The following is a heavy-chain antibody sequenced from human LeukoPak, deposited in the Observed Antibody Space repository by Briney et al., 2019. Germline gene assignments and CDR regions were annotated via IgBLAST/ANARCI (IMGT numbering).Heavy chain of an antibody. D-gene: IGHD1-26*01. CDR3: ARPISSGSYSFDLGY. V-gene: IGHV4-39*01. Sequence: SETLSHTCTVSGGSISSSSYYWGWIRQPPGKGLEWIGGIYYSGSTYYNPSLKSRVTISVGTSKNQFSLKLSSVTAADTAVYYCARPISSGSYSFDLGYWGQGTLVTVSS. J-gene: IGHJ4*02. CDR2: IYYSGST. CDR1: GGSISSSSYY.